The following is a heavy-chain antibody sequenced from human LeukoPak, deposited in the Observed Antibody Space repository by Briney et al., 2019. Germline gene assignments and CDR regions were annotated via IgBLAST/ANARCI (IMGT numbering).Heavy chain of an antibody. V-gene: IGHV3-53*01. D-gene: IGHD2-21*01. CDR3: ARVGDHFHWFLDL. J-gene: IGHJ2*01. CDR1: GFTVSTNY. Sequence: GGPLRLSCAASGFTVSTNYMNWVRQAPGKGLEWVSILYSGSDTYYSDSVKGRFTISRDDSRNTLFLHMSSLKAEDTAIYYFARVGDHFHWFLDLWGRGTLVGVSS. CDR2: LYSGSDT.